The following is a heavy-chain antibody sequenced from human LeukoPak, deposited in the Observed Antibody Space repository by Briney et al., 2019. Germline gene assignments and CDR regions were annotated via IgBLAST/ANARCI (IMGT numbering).Heavy chain of an antibody. D-gene: IGHD3-22*01. CDR2: ISYDGSIR. J-gene: IGHJ6*02. CDR1: GFTFSNFG. Sequence: PGGSLRLSCAASGFTFSNFGMHWVRQAPGKGLEWVAVISYDGSIRYYADSVKGRFTISRDNSKNTLYLQMNSLRAEDTAVYYCARGIVVVTISPGEMDVWGQGTTVTVSS. V-gene: IGHV3-30*03. CDR3: ARGIVVVTISPGEMDV.